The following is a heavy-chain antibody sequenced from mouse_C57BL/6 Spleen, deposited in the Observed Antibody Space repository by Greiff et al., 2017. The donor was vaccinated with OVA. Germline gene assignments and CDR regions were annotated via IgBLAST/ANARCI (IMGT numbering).Heavy chain of an antibody. CDR2: INPNNGGT. CDR3: ARSNYYGSSPHV. V-gene: IGHV1-26*01. Sequence: EVQLQQSGPELVKPGASVKISCKASGYTFTDYYMNWVKQSHGKSLEWIGDINPNNGGTSYNQKFKGKATLTVDKSSSTAYMELRSLTSEDSAGYYWARSNYYGSSPHVWGTGTTVTVSS. CDR1: GYTFTDYY. D-gene: IGHD1-1*01. J-gene: IGHJ1*03.